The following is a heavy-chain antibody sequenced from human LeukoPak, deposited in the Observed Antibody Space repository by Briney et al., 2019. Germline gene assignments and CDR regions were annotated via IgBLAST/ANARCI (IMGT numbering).Heavy chain of an antibody. V-gene: IGHV3-30-3*01. D-gene: IGHD3-10*01. CDR1: GFTFSSYT. J-gene: IGHJ6*02. CDR3: ARAAHTTYVLGRYYYYAMDV. CDR2: RSYAGSNN. Sequence: PGRSLRLSCAASGFTFSSYTMDWVRQAPGKGLEWVARRSYAGSNNYYADSVKGRFTISSDNPKNTLYLQMDSLRAEDTAVYYCARAAHTTYVLGRYYYYAMDVWGQGTTVTVSS.